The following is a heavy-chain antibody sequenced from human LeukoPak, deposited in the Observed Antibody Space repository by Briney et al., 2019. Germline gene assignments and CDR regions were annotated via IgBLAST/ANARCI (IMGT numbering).Heavy chain of an antibody. Sequence: PSETLSLTCTVSGGSFSSHYWSWIRQPPGKGLEWIGYINHSGRTNYNTSLKSRVIISVDTSKNQFSLKLSSVTAADTAVYYCAREHDHCWFDPWGQGTLVTVSS. CDR1: GGSFSSHY. J-gene: IGHJ5*02. CDR2: INHSGRT. CDR3: AREHDHCWFDP. V-gene: IGHV4-59*11.